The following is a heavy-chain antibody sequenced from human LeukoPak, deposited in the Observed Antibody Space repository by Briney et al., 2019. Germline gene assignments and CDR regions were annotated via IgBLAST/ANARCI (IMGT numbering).Heavy chain of an antibody. J-gene: IGHJ6*03. Sequence: PSETLSLTCTVSGGSISSYYWSWIRQPAGKGLEWIGRIYTSGSTNYNPSLKSRVTMSVDTSKNPFSLKLSSVTAADTAVYYCARLGPAGIFDYYYSMDVWGKGSTVIVSS. CDR1: GGSISSYY. CDR3: ARLGPAGIFDYYYSMDV. CDR2: IYTSGST. V-gene: IGHV4-4*07. D-gene: IGHD6-13*01.